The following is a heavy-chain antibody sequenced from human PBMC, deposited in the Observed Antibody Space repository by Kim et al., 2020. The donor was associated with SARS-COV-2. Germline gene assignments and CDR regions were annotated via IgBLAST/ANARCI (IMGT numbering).Heavy chain of an antibody. J-gene: IGHJ6*02. CDR3: AKAYTIGLWHRGPYYYYGMDV. D-gene: IGHD5-18*01. Sequence: FTISRDNSKNTLYLQMNSLRAEDTAVYYCAKAYTIGLWHRGPYYYYGMDVWGQGTTVTVSS. V-gene: IGHV3-30*02.